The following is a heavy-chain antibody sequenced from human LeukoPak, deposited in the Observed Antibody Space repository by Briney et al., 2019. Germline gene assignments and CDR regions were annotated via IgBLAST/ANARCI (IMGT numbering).Heavy chain of an antibody. CDR2: INPNSGGT. D-gene: IGHD3-3*01. V-gene: IGHV1-2*02. Sequence: ASVKVSCKASGYTFTGYYMHWVRQAPGQGLEWMGWINPNSGGTNYAQKFQGRVTMTRDTSISTAYMELSRLRSDDTAVYYCARDPRNRFLEWLPSFDYWGQGTLVTVSS. J-gene: IGHJ4*02. CDR3: ARDPRNRFLEWLPSFDY. CDR1: GYTFTGYY.